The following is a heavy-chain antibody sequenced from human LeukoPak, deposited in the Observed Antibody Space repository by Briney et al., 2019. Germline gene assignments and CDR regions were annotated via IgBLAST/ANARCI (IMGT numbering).Heavy chain of an antibody. CDR2: ITTSGVGT. CDR1: GFTFSSYA. V-gene: IGHV3-23*01. Sequence: GGSLRLSCAASGFTFSSYAMTWVRQAPGKGLEWVSTITTSGVGTYYADSVKGRFTISRDNSNDTLYLQMNSLRAEDTAVYYCAKGHDSSSAYFDYWGQGTLVTVSS. J-gene: IGHJ4*02. D-gene: IGHD6-13*01. CDR3: AKGHDSSSAYFDY.